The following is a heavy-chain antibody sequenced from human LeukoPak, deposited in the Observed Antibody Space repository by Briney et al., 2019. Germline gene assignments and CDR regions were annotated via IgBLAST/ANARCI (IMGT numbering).Heavy chain of an antibody. CDR2: ISGSGGST. V-gene: IGHV3-23*01. Sequence: GGSLRLSCAASGFTFSSYAMSWVRQAPGKGLEWVSAISGSGGSTYYADSVKGRFTISRDNSKNTLYLQMNSLRAEDTAVYYCAKEKWRGESSNWPGEFDYWGQGTLVTVSS. D-gene: IGHD6-13*01. CDR3: AKEKWRGESSNWPGEFDY. J-gene: IGHJ4*02. CDR1: GFTFSSYA.